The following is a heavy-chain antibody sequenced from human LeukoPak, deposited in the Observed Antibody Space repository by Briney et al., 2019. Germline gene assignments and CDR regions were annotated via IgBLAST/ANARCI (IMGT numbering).Heavy chain of an antibody. CDR3: ARGSSVFGITKYDY. V-gene: IGHV1-8*01. D-gene: IGHD3-10*01. J-gene: IGHJ4*02. CDR2: MNPNSGNT. CDR1: GYTFTSYD. Sequence: SVKVSCKASGYTFTSYDINWVRQATGQGLEWMGWMNPNSGNTGYAQKFQGRVTMTRNTSISTAYMELSSLRSEDTAVYYCARGSSVFGITKYDYWGQGTLVTVSS.